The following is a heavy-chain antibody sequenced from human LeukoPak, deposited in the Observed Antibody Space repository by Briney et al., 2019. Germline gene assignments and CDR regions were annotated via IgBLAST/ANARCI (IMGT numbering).Heavy chain of an antibody. Sequence: GGSLRLSCAASGFTFSTYNMNWVRQAPGKGLEWVSYISSSTNTVYYADSVKGRFTISRDNAKNSLYLQMSSLRADDTAVYYCARVLSRFGDLRVYYYMDIWGKGTTVTVSS. CDR1: GFTFSTYN. CDR3: ARVLSRFGDLRVYYYMDI. D-gene: IGHD3-10*02. CDR2: ISSSTNTV. J-gene: IGHJ6*03. V-gene: IGHV3-48*01.